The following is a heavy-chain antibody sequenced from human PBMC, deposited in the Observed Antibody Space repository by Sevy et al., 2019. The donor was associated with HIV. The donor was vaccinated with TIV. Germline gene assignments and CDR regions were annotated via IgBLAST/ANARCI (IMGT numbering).Heavy chain of an antibody. CDR3: VFRNNYYGSGSYDHVFDY. J-gene: IGHJ4*02. D-gene: IGHD3-10*01. Sequence: ASAKVSCKASGGTFSSYAISWVRQAPGQGLEWMGGIIPIFGTANYAQKFQGRVTITADESTSTAYMELSSLRSEDTAVYYCVFRNNYYGSGSYDHVFDYWGQGTLVTVSS. V-gene: IGHV1-69*13. CDR2: IIPIFGTA. CDR1: GGTFSSYA.